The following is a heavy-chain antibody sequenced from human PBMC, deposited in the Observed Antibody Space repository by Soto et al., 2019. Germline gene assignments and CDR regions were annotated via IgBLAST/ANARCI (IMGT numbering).Heavy chain of an antibody. J-gene: IGHJ5*02. CDR1: GGTFSSYT. V-gene: IGHV1-69*01. CDR2: IIPMFGTA. Sequence: QVQLVQSGAEVKKPGSSVKVSCKASGGTFSSYTISWVRQAPGQGLEWMGGIIPMFGTAKYAQKFQGRVTITADESTSTAYMELSSLRSEDTAVYYCARAGYCSGGSWSSDWFDPWGQGTLVTVSS. CDR3: ARAGYCSGGSWSSDWFDP. D-gene: IGHD2-15*01.